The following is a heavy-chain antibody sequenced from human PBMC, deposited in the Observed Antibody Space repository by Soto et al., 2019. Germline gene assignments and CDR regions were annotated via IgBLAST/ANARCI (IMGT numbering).Heavy chain of an antibody. Sequence: QVQLQESGPGLVKPSQTLSLTCTVPGGSISSGGYYWSWIRQHPGKGLEWIGYIYYSGSTYYNPSLKSRVTISVDTSKNQFSLKLSSVTAADTAVYYCARDLGGGGGLFDYWGQGTLVTVSS. J-gene: IGHJ4*02. CDR2: IYYSGST. CDR1: GGSISSGGYY. CDR3: ARDLGGGGGLFDY. V-gene: IGHV4-31*03. D-gene: IGHD2-15*01.